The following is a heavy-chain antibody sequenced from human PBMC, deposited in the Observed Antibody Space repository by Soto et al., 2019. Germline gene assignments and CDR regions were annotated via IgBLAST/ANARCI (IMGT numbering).Heavy chain of an antibody. Sequence: GGSLRLSCAASGFTFSGSAMHWVRQASGKGLEWVGRIRSKANSYATAYAASVKGRFTISRDDSKNTAYLQMNSLKTGDTAVYYCTTGYGSYYYYGMDVWGQGTKVTAP. CDR2: IRSKANSYAT. CDR1: GFTFSGSA. J-gene: IGHJ6*02. D-gene: IGHD2-15*01. V-gene: IGHV3-73*01. CDR3: TTGYGSYYYYGMDV.